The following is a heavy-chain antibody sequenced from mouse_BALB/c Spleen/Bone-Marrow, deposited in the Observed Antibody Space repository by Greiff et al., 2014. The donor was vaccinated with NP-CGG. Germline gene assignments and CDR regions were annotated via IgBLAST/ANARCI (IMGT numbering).Heavy chain of an antibody. CDR1: GYTFTTYW. CDR3: ARGLRDWYFDV. CDR2: INPSTGNT. V-gene: IGHV1-7*01. J-gene: IGHJ1*01. Sequence: LEESGAELAKPGASVKMSCKASGYTFTTYWIHWVKQRPGQGLEWIGYINPSTGNTEYNQKFRDRATLTADKSSSTPYMQLSSLTSEDSAVYYCARGLRDWYFDVWGAGTTVPVSS. D-gene: IGHD2-4*01.